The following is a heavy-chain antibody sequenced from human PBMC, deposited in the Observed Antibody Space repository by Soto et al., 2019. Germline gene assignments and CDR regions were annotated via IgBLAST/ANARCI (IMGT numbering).Heavy chain of an antibody. J-gene: IGHJ4*02. CDR1: GGSLSSHY. Sequence: SETLSLTCTVSGGSLSSHYWSRIRQSPGKGLEWIGYIYFTGYTNYNPSLKNRVTISVDTPKSQFSLSLNSVTAADTAVYYCATVAMTSPKVFDYWGQGTLVTVSS. D-gene: IGHD2-15*01. V-gene: IGHV4-59*11. CDR3: ATVAMTSPKVFDY. CDR2: IYFTGYT.